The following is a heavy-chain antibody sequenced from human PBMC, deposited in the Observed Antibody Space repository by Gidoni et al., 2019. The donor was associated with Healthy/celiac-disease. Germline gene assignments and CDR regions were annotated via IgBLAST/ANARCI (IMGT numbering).Heavy chain of an antibody. CDR1: GGSVSSGSYY. Sequence: QVQLQESGPGLVKPSETLSLTGTVAGGSVSSGSYYWSWIRQPPGKGLEWIGYIYYSGSTNYNPSLKSRVTISVDTSKNQFSLKLSSVTAADTAVYYCAREILYSGWYGGVDYWGQGTLVTVSS. CDR2: IYYSGST. J-gene: IGHJ4*02. D-gene: IGHD6-19*01. CDR3: AREILYSGWYGGVDY. V-gene: IGHV4-61*01.